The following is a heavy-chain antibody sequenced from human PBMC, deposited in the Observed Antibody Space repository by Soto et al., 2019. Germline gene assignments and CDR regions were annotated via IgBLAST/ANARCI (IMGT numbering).Heavy chain of an antibody. J-gene: IGHJ4*02. CDR1: GGSISSSSYY. V-gene: IGHV4-39*01. D-gene: IGHD3-10*01. CDR3: ARLRVGGSGSPYFDY. CDR2: IYYSGST. Sequence: QLQLQESGPGLVKPSETLSLTCTVSGGSISSSSYYWGWILQPPGKGLEWIGSIYYSGSTYYNPSLKSRVTISVDTSKNQFSLKLSSVTAADTAVYYCARLRVGGSGSPYFDYWGQGTLVTVSS.